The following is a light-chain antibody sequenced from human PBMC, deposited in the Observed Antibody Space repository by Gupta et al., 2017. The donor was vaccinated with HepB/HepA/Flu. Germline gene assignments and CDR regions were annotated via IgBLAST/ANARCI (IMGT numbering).Light chain of an antibody. CDR1: SSNIGTNT. CDR2: TTD. Sequence: LTQPPSASGAPGQRATVSCSGTSSNIGTNTVTWYQQVPGAPPKLLIFTTDQRPSGVPDRFSGSKSGTSASLAISGLLSEDEATYFCAAWDDGLSGVIFGGGTKLAVL. V-gene: IGLV1-44*01. J-gene: IGLJ2*01. CDR3: AAWDDGLSGVI.